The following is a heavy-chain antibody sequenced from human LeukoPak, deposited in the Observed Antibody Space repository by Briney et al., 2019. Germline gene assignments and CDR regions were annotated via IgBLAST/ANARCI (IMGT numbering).Heavy chain of an antibody. CDR2: MNPNSGNT. J-gene: IGHJ5*02. Sequence: ASVKVSCKASGYTFTSYDINWVRRATGQGLEWMGWMNPNSGNTGYAQKFQGRVTMTRNTSISTAYMELSSLRSEDTAVYYCARGPYYDFWSGYLECWFDPWGQGTLVTVSS. CDR3: ARGPYYDFWSGYLECWFDP. D-gene: IGHD3-3*01. V-gene: IGHV1-8*01. CDR1: GYTFTSYD.